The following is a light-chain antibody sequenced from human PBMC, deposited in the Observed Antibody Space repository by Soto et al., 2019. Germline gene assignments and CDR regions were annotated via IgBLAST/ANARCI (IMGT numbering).Light chain of an antibody. J-gene: IGKJ4*01. CDR1: QNVNQN. CDR2: SAV. V-gene: IGKV3D-15*01. CDR3: QQYNDWPLT. Sequence: EIVMTQSPATLSVSPGEGATLSCRASQNVNQNVAWYQQKPGQPLRLLIHSAVTGAVGIPATFSGSGSGTEFTITINGLQSEDFAVYYCQQYNDWPLTFGGGTRVEIK.